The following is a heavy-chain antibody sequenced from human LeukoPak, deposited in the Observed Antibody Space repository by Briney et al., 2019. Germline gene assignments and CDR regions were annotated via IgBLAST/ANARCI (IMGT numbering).Heavy chain of an antibody. CDR3: ARGRGGSPDFDY. Sequence: ASVKVSCKASGYTFTSYDINWVRQATGQGLEWMGWMNPNSGNTGYAQKFQGRVAMTRNTSISTAYMELSSLRSEDTAVYYCARGRGGSPDFDYWGQGTLVTVSS. J-gene: IGHJ4*02. CDR2: MNPNSGNT. V-gene: IGHV1-8*01. D-gene: IGHD2-15*01. CDR1: GYTFTSYD.